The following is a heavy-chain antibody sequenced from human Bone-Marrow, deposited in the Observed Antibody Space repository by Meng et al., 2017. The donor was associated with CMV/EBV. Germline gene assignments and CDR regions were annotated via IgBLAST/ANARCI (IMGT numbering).Heavy chain of an antibody. Sequence: SETLSLTCAVYGGSFSGYYWSWIRQPPGKGLEWIGEINHSGSTNYNPSLKSRVTISVDTSKNQFSLKLSSVTAADTAVYYCARGRLGGAARPRFVDYWGQGTLVTVSS. CDR2: INHSGST. CDR3: ARGRLGGAARPRFVDY. J-gene: IGHJ4*02. D-gene: IGHD6-6*01. CDR1: GGSFSGYY. V-gene: IGHV4-34*01.